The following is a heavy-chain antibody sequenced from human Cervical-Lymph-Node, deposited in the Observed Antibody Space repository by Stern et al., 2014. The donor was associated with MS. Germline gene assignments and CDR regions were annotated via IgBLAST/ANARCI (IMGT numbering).Heavy chain of an antibody. D-gene: IGHD2-15*01. V-gene: IGHV4-59*01. Sequence: QVQLQESGPGLVKPSETLSLTCTVSGGSISSYYWSWIRQPPGKGLEWIGYIYYSGSTNYNPSLKSRVTISVDTSKNQFSLKLSSVTAADTAVYYCARGAGYSDGMDVWGQGTTVTVSS. CDR1: GGSISSYY. J-gene: IGHJ6*02. CDR2: IYYSGST. CDR3: ARGAGYSDGMDV.